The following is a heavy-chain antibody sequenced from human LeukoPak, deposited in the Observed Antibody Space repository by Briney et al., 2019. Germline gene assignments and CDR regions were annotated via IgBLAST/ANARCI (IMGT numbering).Heavy chain of an antibody. CDR2: IYYSGST. D-gene: IGHD6-19*01. CDR1: GGSISSGGYY. Sequence: SETLSLTCTVSGGSISSGGYYWSWIRQHPGKGLEWIGYIYYSGSTYYNPSLKSRVTISVDTSKNQFSLKLSSVTAADTAVYYCARHRAGQTRYYFDYWGQGTLVTVSS. J-gene: IGHJ4*02. V-gene: IGHV4-39*01. CDR3: ARHRAGQTRYYFDY.